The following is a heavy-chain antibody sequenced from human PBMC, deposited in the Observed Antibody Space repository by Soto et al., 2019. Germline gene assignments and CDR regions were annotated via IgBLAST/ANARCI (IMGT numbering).Heavy chain of an antibody. Sequence: QVQLVQSGAEVKKPGSSMKVSCRASGYTFSDYAISWVRQAPGQGHEWMGGIVPIFATANYAQKFQGRVTITADKSTSTTYMELSSLISEDAAVYFCAREGFSGSYFAYWGQGTLVTFSS. D-gene: IGHD1-26*01. CDR2: IVPIFATA. CDR1: GYTFSDYA. CDR3: AREGFSGSYFAY. J-gene: IGHJ4*02. V-gene: IGHV1-69*06.